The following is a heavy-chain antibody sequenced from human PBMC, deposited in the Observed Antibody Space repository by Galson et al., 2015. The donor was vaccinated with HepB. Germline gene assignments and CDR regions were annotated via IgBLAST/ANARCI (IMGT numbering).Heavy chain of an antibody. CDR3: ARDGNDFGSGSYYKSLHYYYYYGMDV. V-gene: IGHV3-33*08. Sequence: SLRLSCAASGFTFSSYGMHWVRQAPGKGLEWVAVIWYDGSNKYYADSVKGRFTISRDNSKNTLYLQMNSLRAEDTAVYYCARDGNDFGSGSYYKSLHYYYYYGMDVWGQGTTVTVSS. D-gene: IGHD3-10*01. J-gene: IGHJ6*02. CDR2: IWYDGSNK. CDR1: GFTFSSYG.